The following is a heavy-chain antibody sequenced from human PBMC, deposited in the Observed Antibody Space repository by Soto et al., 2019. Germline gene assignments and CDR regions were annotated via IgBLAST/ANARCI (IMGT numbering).Heavy chain of an antibody. CDR3: ARGYSGYDWLGYYYYGMDV. J-gene: IGHJ6*02. CDR2: INHSGST. V-gene: IGHV4-34*01. CDR1: GGSFSGYY. D-gene: IGHD5-12*01. Sequence: PSETLSLTCAVYGGSFSGYYWSWIRQPPGKGLEWIGEINHSGSTNYNPSLKSRVTISVDTSKNQFSLKLSSATAADTAVYYCARGYSGYDWLGYYYYGMDVWRQRTTVTVPS.